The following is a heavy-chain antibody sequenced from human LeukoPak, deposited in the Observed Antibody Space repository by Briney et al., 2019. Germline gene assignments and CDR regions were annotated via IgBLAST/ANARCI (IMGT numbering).Heavy chain of an antibody. V-gene: IGHV3-21*01. CDR2: ISSSSSYI. CDR3: ARGGGGDTRRAFDI. D-gene: IGHD2-21*02. CDR1: GFTFSSYS. J-gene: IGHJ3*02. Sequence: GGSLRLSCAASGFTFSSYSMNWVRQAPGKGLEWVSSISSSSSYIYYADSVKGRFTISRDNAKNSLYLQMNSLRAEDTAVYYCARGGGGDTRRAFDIWGQGTMVTVSS.